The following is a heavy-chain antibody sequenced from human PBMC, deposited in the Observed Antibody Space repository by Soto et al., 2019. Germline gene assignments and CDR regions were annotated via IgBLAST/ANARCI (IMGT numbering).Heavy chain of an antibody. D-gene: IGHD6-19*01. CDR1: GGTFSSYA. CDR2: IIPIFGTA. CDR3: AREGSGPGGIAVPRELFQH. V-gene: IGHV1-69*13. J-gene: IGHJ1*01. Sequence: SVKVSCKASGGTFSSYAISWVRQAPGQGLEWMGGIIPIFGTANYAQKFQGRVTITADESTSTAYMELSSLRSEDTAVYYCAREGSGPGGIAVPRELFQHWGQGTLVTVSS.